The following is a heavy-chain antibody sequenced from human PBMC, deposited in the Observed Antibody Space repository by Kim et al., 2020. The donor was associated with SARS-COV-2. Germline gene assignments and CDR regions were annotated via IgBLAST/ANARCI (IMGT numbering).Heavy chain of an antibody. Sequence: SNPSLNGRVTMSVDESKNPFSLKLSSVTAADTDVYYCARQNSSSWSSFDYWGQGTLVTVSS. V-gene: IGHV4-31*02. CDR3: ARQNSSSWSSFDY. J-gene: IGHJ4*02. D-gene: IGHD6-13*01.